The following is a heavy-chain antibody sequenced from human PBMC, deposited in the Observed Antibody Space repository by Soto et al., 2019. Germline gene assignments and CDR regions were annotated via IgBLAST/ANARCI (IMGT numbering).Heavy chain of an antibody. CDR2: INSDGSST. Sequence: AGCLSLTCAASGCSISSYWMHWVRQAPGKGLVWVSRINSDGSSTSYADSVKGRFTISRDNAKNKLYLQMNSLRAEDTAVYYCARDYRIAVVNWFDPWGQGTLVTVYS. CDR1: GCSISSYW. V-gene: IGHV3-74*01. CDR3: ARDYRIAVVNWFDP. D-gene: IGHD6-19*01. J-gene: IGHJ5*02.